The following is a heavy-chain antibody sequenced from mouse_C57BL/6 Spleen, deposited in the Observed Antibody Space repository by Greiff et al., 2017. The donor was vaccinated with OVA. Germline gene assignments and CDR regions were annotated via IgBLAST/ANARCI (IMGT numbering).Heavy chain of an antibody. Sequence: QVQLKQSGAELVKPGASVKMSCKASGYTFTSYWITWVKQRPGQGLEWIGDIYPGSGSTNYNEKFKSKATLTVDTSSSTAYMQLSSLTSEDSSVYYCARSGPYAMDYWGQGTSVTVSS. CDR2: IYPGSGST. J-gene: IGHJ4*01. CDR3: ARSGPYAMDY. D-gene: IGHD3-1*01. V-gene: IGHV1-55*01. CDR1: GYTFTSYW.